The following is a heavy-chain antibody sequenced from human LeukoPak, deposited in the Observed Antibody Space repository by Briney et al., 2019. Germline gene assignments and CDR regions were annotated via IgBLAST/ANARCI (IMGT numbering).Heavy chain of an antibody. Sequence: GGSLRLSCAASGFTLSSYAVSWVRQAPGKGLEWVSAISGSGGSTYYADSVKGRFTISRDNSKNTLYLQMNSLRAEDTAVYYCANDKGGYYAWAIDIWGQGTMVTVSS. CDR3: ANDKGGYYAWAIDI. CDR1: GFTLSSYA. V-gene: IGHV3-23*01. J-gene: IGHJ3*02. D-gene: IGHD2/OR15-2a*01. CDR2: ISGSGGST.